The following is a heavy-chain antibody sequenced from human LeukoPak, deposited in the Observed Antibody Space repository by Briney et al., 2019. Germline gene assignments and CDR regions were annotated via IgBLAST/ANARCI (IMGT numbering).Heavy chain of an antibody. V-gene: IGHV1-46*01. Sequence: ASVKVSCKASGYTFINHWMHWVRQAPGQGLEWVGLINPTGTTTLYAQKFQGRITLTRDMSATTDYMELSSLTSEDTAVYYCARAWGRGWFDPWGQGTLLTVSS. CDR2: INPTGTTT. D-gene: IGHD7-27*01. J-gene: IGHJ5*02. CDR3: ARAWGRGWFDP. CDR1: GYTFINHW.